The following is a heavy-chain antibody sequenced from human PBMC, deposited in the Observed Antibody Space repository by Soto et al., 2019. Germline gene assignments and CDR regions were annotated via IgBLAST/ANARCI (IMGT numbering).Heavy chain of an antibody. CDR1: EDTFSNYA. J-gene: IGHJ2*01. CDR3: ASTKYDSSAYYYWYLGL. Sequence: QVELVHSGAEAKKPGSSVKVSCQASEDTFSNYAISWVRQAPGQGREWMGGLIPIFGTANYAQKFQGRVTITADTSANTVYLELSSLRSEDTAVYYCASTKYDSSAYYYWYLGLWGRGTLVTVSS. D-gene: IGHD3-22*01. CDR2: LIPIFGTA. V-gene: IGHV1-69*06.